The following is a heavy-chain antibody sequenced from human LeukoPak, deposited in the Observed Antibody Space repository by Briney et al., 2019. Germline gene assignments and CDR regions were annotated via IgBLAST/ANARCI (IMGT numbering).Heavy chain of an antibody. D-gene: IGHD1-26*01. CDR3: AKATGYSGSYSGNFDY. CDR1: GFTFSSYA. J-gene: IGHJ4*02. Sequence: SGGSLRLSCAASGFTFSSYAMSWVRQAPGKGLEWVSAISGSGGSTHYADSVKGRFTISRDNSKNTLYLQMNSLRAEDTAVYYCAKATGYSGSYSGNFDYWGQGTLVTVSS. V-gene: IGHV3-23*01. CDR2: ISGSGGST.